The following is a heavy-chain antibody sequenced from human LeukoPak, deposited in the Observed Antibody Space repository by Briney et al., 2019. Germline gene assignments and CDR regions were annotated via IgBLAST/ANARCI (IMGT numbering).Heavy chain of an antibody. V-gene: IGHV1-46*01. D-gene: IGHD4-17*01. CDR3: AGVPGWRGTVTTGDIDY. Sequence: GASVKVSCKASGYTFTGYYMHWVRQAPGQGLEWMGIINPSGGSTSYAQKFQGRVTMTRDTSTSTVYMELSSLRSEDTAVYYCAGVPGWRGTVTTGDIDYWGQGTLVTVSS. CDR2: INPSGGST. CDR1: GYTFTGYY. J-gene: IGHJ4*02.